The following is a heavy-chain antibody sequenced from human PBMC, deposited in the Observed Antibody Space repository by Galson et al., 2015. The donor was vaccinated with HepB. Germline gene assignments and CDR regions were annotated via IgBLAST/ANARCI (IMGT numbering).Heavy chain of an antibody. D-gene: IGHD3-9*01. CDR1: GFTFDDNA. V-gene: IGHV3-9*01. CDR2: ISWNSGSI. CDR3: AKDMAPLYYDILTGYYREYGMDV. J-gene: IGHJ6*02. Sequence: SLRLSCAASGFTFDDNAMHWVRQAPGKGLEWVSGISWNSGSIGYADSVKGRFTISRDNAKNSLYLQMNSLRAEDTALYYCAKDMAPLYYDILTGYYREYGMDVWGQGTTVTVSS.